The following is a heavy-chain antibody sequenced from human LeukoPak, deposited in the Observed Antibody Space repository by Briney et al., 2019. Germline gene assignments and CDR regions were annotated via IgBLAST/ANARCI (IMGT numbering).Heavy chain of an antibody. V-gene: IGHV3-21*01. CDR3: ARDQRFGHFDS. D-gene: IGHD3-10*01. CDR1: GFTFNVYN. CDR2: ISSSSIYI. J-gene: IGHJ4*02. Sequence: GGSLRLSCAASGFTFNVYNMHWVRQAPGKGLEWVSSISSSSIYIYYADSVKGRFTISRDNANNSLYLQMNSLRAEDTAVYYCARDQRFGHFDSWGQGTLVTVSS.